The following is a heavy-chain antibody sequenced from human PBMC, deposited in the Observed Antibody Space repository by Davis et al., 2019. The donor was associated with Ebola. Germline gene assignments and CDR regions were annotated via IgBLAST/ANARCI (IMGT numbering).Heavy chain of an antibody. D-gene: IGHD2-8*01. CDR1: GYTFTSYA. Sequence: AASVKVSCKASGYTFTSYAMHWVRQAPGQRLEWMGWINAGNGNTKYSQKFQGRVTITRDTSARTAYMELSSLRSEDTAVYYCAVEGYCTNGVCLRGGAFDYWGQGTLVTVSS. V-gene: IGHV1-3*01. CDR3: AVEGYCTNGVCLRGGAFDY. J-gene: IGHJ4*02. CDR2: INAGNGNT.